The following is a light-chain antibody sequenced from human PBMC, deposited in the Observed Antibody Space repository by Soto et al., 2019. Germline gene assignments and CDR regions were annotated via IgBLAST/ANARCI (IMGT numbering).Light chain of an antibody. Sequence: EIVLTQSPGTVSLSPGERATLSCRASQSVSSSYLAWYQQKAGQAPRLLIYGASSRATGIPDKFSGSGSGTDFTLTISRLEPEDFAVYYCQQYGSSPPTFGQGTKVEIK. J-gene: IGKJ1*01. CDR1: QSVSSSY. V-gene: IGKV3-20*01. CDR2: GAS. CDR3: QQYGSSPPT.